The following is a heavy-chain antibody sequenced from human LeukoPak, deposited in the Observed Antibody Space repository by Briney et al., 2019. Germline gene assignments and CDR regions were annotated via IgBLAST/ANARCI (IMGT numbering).Heavy chain of an antibody. CDR1: GGSISSGGYY. CDR3: ARLIGDILTGYWFDP. Sequence: PSETLSLTCTVSGGSISSGGYYWSWIRQPPGKGLEWIGYIYHSGSTYYNPSLKSRVTISVDRSKNQFSLKLSSVTAADTAVYYCARLIGDILTGYWFDPWGQGTLVTVSS. J-gene: IGHJ5*02. V-gene: IGHV4-30-2*01. CDR2: IYHSGST. D-gene: IGHD3-9*01.